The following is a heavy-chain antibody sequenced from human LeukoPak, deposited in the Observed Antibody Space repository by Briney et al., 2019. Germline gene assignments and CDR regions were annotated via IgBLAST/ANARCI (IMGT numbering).Heavy chain of an antibody. J-gene: IGHJ4*02. CDR1: GFTVSNNY. D-gene: IGHD1-20*01. Sequence: GGSLRLSCAASGFTVSNNYMSWVRQAPGKGLEWVSAISGSGGSTYYADSVKGRFTISRDNSKNTLYLQMNSLRAEDTAVYYCARSPYDWNYGDYWGQGTLVTVSS. CDR3: ARSPYDWNYGDY. V-gene: IGHV3-23*01. CDR2: ISGSGGST.